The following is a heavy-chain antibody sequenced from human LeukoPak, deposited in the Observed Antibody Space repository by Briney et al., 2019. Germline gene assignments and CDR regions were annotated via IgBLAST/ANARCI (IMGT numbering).Heavy chain of an antibody. CDR2: ISGSDGST. V-gene: IGHV3-23*01. CDR1: GFTFSSYA. Sequence: GGSLRLSCAASGFTFSSYAMSWVRQAPGKGLEWVSLISGSDGSTYYADSVKGRFTISRDNSKNTLYLQMNSLRAEDTAVYYCARVGLRPYFDYWGQGTLVTVSS. CDR3: ARVGLRPYFDY. J-gene: IGHJ4*02. D-gene: IGHD4-17*01.